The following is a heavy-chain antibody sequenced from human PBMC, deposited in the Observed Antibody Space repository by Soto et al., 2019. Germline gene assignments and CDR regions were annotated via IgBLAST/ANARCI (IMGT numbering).Heavy chain of an antibody. D-gene: IGHD5-18*01. CDR3: ARDRNTENWFDP. J-gene: IGHJ5*02. CDR1: GGSISSGDYY. CDR2: IYYTGST. Sequence: QVQLQESGPGLVKPSQTLSLTCTVSGGSISSGDYYWSWIRQPPEKGLEWIGYIYYTGSTYYNPSLKSRVTMSVDTSKNPFPLNLSSVAAADTAGYYCARDRNTENWFDPWGQGTLVTVSS. V-gene: IGHV4-30-4*01.